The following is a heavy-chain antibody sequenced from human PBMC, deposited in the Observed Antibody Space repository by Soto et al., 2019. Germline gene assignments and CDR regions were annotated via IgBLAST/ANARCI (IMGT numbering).Heavy chain of an antibody. Sequence: PGGSLRLSCAASGFTFSSYAMHWVRRAPGKGLEWVAVISYDGSNKYYADSVKGRFTISRDNSKNTLYLQMNSLRAEDTAVYYCARAIHRGLYAFDIWGQGTMVTVSS. J-gene: IGHJ3*02. CDR1: GFTFSSYA. CDR2: ISYDGSNK. CDR3: ARAIHRGLYAFDI. V-gene: IGHV3-30-3*01.